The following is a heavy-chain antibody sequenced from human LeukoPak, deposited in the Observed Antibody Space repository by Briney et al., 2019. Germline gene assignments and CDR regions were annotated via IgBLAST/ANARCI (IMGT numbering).Heavy chain of an antibody. J-gene: IGHJ4*02. D-gene: IGHD1-1*01. CDR3: ARDNDHYFDY. CDR2: IYSGGST. CDR1: GFTVSSNY. V-gene: IGHV3-53*01. Sequence: GGSLRLSCAASGFTVSSNYMSWVRQAPGKGLEWVSVIYSGGSTCYADSVKGRFTISRDNSKNTLYLQMNSLRAEDTAVYYCARDNDHYFDYWGQGTLVTVSS.